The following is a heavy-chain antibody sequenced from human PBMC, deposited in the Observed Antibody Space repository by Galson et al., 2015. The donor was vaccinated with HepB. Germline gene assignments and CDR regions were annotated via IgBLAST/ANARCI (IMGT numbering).Heavy chain of an antibody. CDR3: ARGGDSWSDYYTYYFDN. V-gene: IGHV4-31*03. D-gene: IGHD3-3*01. J-gene: IGHJ4*02. CDR2: IYYSGST. CDR1: GGSIRSGGYS. Sequence: TLSLTCTVFGGSIRSGGYSWSWIRQHPGGGLEWIGYIYYSGSTNYNPSLKSRVTISVDRSERQFSLKLSSVTAADTGVYYCARGGDSWSDYYTYYFDNWGQGTLVTVSS.